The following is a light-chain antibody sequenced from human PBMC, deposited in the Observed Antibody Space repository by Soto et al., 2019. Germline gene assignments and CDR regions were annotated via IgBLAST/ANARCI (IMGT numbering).Light chain of an antibody. CDR3: GSWDSSLSAYV. CDR2: DDN. J-gene: IGLJ1*01. Sequence: QSVLAQPPSVSAAPGQRVTISCSGSDSNIGNHCVSWYQQLPGTAPKVLIYDDNKRPSGTPDRFSGSKSGTSATLGITGFQTGDEADYYCGSWDSSLSAYVFGTGTKVTVL. CDR1: DSNIGNHC. V-gene: IGLV1-51*01.